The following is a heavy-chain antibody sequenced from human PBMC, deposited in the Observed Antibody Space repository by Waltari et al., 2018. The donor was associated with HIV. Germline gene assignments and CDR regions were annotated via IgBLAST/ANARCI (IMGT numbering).Heavy chain of an antibody. CDR1: GGSLSSGGYS. CDR2: IDHLGST. J-gene: IGHJ5*02. CDR3: AKGVRGRPTQQPPHWFDP. V-gene: IGHV4-30-2*01. Sequence: QLQLQESGSGLVKPSQSLSLTCSVFGGSLSSGGYSWSWIRQPPGKGLEFIGYIDHLGSTYYTPSLKSRVSISVDRSKNQFSVKLRSVTAADTAVYYCAKGVRGRPTQQPPHWFDPWGQGILVSVSS. D-gene: IGHD6-13*01.